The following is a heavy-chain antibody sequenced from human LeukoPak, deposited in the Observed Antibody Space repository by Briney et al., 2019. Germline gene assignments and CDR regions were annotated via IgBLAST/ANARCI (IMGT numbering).Heavy chain of an antibody. D-gene: IGHD1-26*01. J-gene: IGHJ4*02. CDR2: IKSDGST. Sequence: GGSLRLSCGASGFTFSTYWMHWVRQPPGKGLVWVSRIKSDGSTTYADSVEGRFSISRDEAKNTLYLQMNSLRAEDTAVYYCAREMSGSYDYWGQGTLVTVSS. CDR3: AREMSGSYDY. CDR1: GFTFSTYW. V-gene: IGHV3-74*01.